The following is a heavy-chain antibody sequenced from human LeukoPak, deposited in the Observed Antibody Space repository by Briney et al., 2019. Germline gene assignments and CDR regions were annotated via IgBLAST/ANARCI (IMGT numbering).Heavy chain of an antibody. J-gene: IGHJ4*02. CDR1: GFTVSSNY. CDR2: IYSGGST. V-gene: IGHV3-66*01. Sequence: PGGSLRLSCAASGFTVSSNYMTWVRQAPGKGLDWVSGIYSGGSTYYAGSVKGRCIISRDNSKNTLYLQMNSLRAEDTAVYYCARGLHSGSLDYWGQGTLVTVSS. CDR3: ARGLHSGSLDY. D-gene: IGHD1-26*01.